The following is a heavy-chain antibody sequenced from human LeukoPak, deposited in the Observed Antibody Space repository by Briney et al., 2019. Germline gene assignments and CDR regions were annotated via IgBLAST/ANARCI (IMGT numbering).Heavy chain of an antibody. V-gene: IGHV4-34*01. D-gene: IGHD1-1*01. Sequence: PSETLSLTCAVYGGSFSGYYWSWIRQPPGKGLEWIGEINHSGSTNYNPSLKSRVTISVYTSKKQFYLKLSSVTAADTAVYYCARGTTGTYFDYWGQGTLATVSS. J-gene: IGHJ4*02. CDR2: INHSGST. CDR3: ARGTTGTYFDY. CDR1: GGSFSGYY.